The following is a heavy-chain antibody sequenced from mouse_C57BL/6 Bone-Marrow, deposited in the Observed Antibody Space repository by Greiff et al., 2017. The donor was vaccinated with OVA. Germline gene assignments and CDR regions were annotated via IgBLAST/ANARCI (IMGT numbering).Heavy chain of an antibody. V-gene: IGHV1-5*01. D-gene: IGHD1-1*01. CDR2: IYPGNSDT. Sequence: EVQLQQSGTVLARPGASVKMSCKTSGYTFTSYWMHWVKQRPGQGLEWIGAIYPGNSDTSYNQKFKGKAKLTAVTSASTAYMELSSLTNEDSAVYYSTRRALLRYLFDYWGQGTTLTVSS. J-gene: IGHJ2*01. CDR1: GYTFTSYW. CDR3: TRRALLRYLFDY.